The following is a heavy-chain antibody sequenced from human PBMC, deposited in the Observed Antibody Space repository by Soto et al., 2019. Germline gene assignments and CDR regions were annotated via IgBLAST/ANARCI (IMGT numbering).Heavy chain of an antibody. CDR1: GFIFGSYS. V-gene: IGHV3-48*02. CDR2: ISGDSSRR. CDR3: ARDSGRGGSDDY. Sequence: PGGSLRLSCAASGFIFGSYSMTWSRQAPGKGLEWISYISGDSSRRFYAESVKGRFTISRDNAKNLLYLQMNILEDEDTAVYYCARDSGRGGSDDYWGRGTLVTVSS. D-gene: IGHD5-12*01. J-gene: IGHJ4*02.